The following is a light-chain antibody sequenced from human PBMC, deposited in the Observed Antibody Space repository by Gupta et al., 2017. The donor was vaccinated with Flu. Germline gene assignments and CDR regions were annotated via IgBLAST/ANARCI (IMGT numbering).Light chain of an antibody. CDR1: QSVSSSY. CDR3: QQYGNGGIT. CDR2: GAS. J-gene: IGKJ3*01. Sequence: EIVLTQSPSTLSLSPGERATLSCRASQSVSSSYLAWYQQKPGQAPRLLIYGASSRATGIPDRFSGSGSGTDFTLTISRLEPEDFAVYYCQQYGNGGITFGPGTKVDIK. V-gene: IGKV3-20*01.